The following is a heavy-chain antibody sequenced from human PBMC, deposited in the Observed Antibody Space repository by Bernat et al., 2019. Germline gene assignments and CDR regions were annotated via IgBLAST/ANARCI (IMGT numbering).Heavy chain of an antibody. CDR2: MNPNSGNT. Sequence: QVQLVQSGAEVKKPGASVKVSCKASGYTFTSYDINWVRQATGQGLEWMGWMNPNSGNTGYAQKFQGRVTMTRNTSISTAYMELSSLRSEDTAVYYCARSGGKMPSSGWSGDYWGQGTLVTVSS. V-gene: IGHV1-8*01. J-gene: IGHJ4*02. D-gene: IGHD6-19*01. CDR1: GYTFTSYD. CDR3: ARSGGKMPSSGWSGDY.